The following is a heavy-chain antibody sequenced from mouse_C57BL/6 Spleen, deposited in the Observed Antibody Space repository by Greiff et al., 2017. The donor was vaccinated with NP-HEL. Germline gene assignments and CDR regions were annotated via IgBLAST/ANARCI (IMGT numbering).Heavy chain of an antibody. Sequence: VQLQQPGAELVKPGASVKLSCKASGYTFTSYWMQWVKQRPGQGLEWIGEIDPSDSYTNYNQKFKGKATLTVDTSSSTAYMQLSSLTSEDSAVYYCARTPYSNYGGDYWGQGTSVTVSS. D-gene: IGHD2-5*01. CDR3: ARTPYSNYGGDY. V-gene: IGHV1-50*01. CDR2: IDPSDSYT. CDR1: GYTFTSYW. J-gene: IGHJ4*01.